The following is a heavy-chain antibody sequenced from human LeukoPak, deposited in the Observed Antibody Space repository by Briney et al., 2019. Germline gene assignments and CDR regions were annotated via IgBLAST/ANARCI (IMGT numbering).Heavy chain of an antibody. J-gene: IGHJ6*02. CDR1: GYSFNNYD. Sequence: ASVKVSCKASGYSFNNYDISWVRQAPGQGLEWMGWMNPSSGNTGSAQKFQGRVTMTRESSINTAYMELTSLRSEDTAVYYCARASGTNFYCYHAMDVWGQGTTVTVSS. D-gene: IGHD5-12*01. V-gene: IGHV1-8*01. CDR3: ARASGTNFYCYHAMDV. CDR2: MNPSSGNT.